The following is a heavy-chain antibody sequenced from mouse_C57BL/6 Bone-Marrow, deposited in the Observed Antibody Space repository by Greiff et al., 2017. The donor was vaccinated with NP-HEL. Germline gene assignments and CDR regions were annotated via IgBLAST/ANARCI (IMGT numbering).Heavy chain of an antibody. V-gene: IGHV1-19*01. CDR2: INPYNGGT. CDR1: GYTFTDYY. J-gene: IGHJ2*01. Sequence: EVKLQESGPVLVKPGASVKMSCKASGYTFTDYYMNWVKQSHGKSLEWIGVINPYNGGTSYNQKFKGKATLTVDKSSSTAYMELNSLTSEDSAVYYCARPYFDYWGQGTTLTVSS. CDR3: ARPYFDY.